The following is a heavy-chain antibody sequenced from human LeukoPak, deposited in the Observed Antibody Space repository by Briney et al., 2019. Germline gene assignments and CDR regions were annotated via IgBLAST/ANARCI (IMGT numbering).Heavy chain of an antibody. CDR3: ARGVYIAAAQYGY. J-gene: IGHJ4*02. V-gene: IGHV4-59*01. Sequence: SETLSLTCTVSGGSMSSYYWSWIRQPPGKGLEWIGYIYYSGTTNYNPSLKSRVTISVDTSKNQFSLKLRSVTDADTAVYYCARGVYIAAAQYGYWGQGTLVTVSS. D-gene: IGHD6-13*01. CDR2: IYYSGTT. CDR1: GGSMSSYY.